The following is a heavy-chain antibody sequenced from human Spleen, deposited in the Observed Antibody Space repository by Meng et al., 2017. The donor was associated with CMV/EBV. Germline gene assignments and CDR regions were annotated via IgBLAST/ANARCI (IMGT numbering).Heavy chain of an antibody. J-gene: IGHJ6*02. CDR2: ISSSGSTI. CDR1: GFTFSSYE. CDR3: ARAYNDYYTYGMDV. Sequence: GESLKISCAASGFTFSSYEMNWVRQAPGKGLEWVSYISSSGSTIYYADSVKGRFTISRDNAKNSLYLQMNSLRAEDTAVYYCARAYNDYYTYGMDVWGQGTTVTVSS. D-gene: IGHD3-3*01. V-gene: IGHV3-48*03.